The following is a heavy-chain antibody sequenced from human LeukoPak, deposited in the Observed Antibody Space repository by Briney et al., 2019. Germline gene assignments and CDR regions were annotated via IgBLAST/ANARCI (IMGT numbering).Heavy chain of an antibody. CDR3: ARDPEGVTPLDY. CDR1: GYIFTSYG. V-gene: IGHV1-18*01. J-gene: IGHJ4*02. CDR2: ISALNGNT. D-gene: IGHD3-10*01. Sequence: GASVKVSCEASGYIFTSYGFAWVRQAPGQGLEWMGWISALNGNTNYAQKFQGRVTMTTDTSTSTACMELRSLTSDDTAMYYCARDPEGVTPLDYWGQGTLVTVSS.